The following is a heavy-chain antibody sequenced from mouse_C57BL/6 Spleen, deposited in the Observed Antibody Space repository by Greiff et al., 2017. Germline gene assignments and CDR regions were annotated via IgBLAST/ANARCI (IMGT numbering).Heavy chain of an antibody. D-gene: IGHD2-5*01. Sequence: VQLQQSGPELVKPGASVKISCKASGYTFTDYYMNWVKQSHGKSLEWIGDINPNNGGTSYNQKFKGKATLTVDKSSSTAYMELRSLTSEDSAVYYCARGPPYYSNYGYAMDDWGQGTSVTVSS. CDR1: GYTFTDYY. CDR3: ARGPPYYSNYGYAMDD. V-gene: IGHV1-26*01. CDR2: INPNNGGT. J-gene: IGHJ4*01.